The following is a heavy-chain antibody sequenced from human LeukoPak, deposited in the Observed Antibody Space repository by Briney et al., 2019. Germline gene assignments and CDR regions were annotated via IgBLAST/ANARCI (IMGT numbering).Heavy chain of an antibody. J-gene: IGHJ4*02. Sequence: GGSLRLSXAASGFTFSSYGMHWVRQAPGKGLEWVAFIRYDGSNKYYADSVNGRFTISRDNSKNTLYLQMNSLGAEDTAVYYCAKGPVSGSAFSHYWGQGTLVTVSS. V-gene: IGHV3-30*02. CDR2: IRYDGSNK. CDR1: GFTFSSYG. D-gene: IGHD1-26*01. CDR3: AKGPVSGSAFSHY.